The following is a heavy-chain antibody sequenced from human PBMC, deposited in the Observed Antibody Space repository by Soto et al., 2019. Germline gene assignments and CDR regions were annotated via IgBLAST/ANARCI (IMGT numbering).Heavy chain of an antibody. D-gene: IGHD2-15*01. CDR2: IKQDGSEK. CDR1: GFTFSSYW. V-gene: IGHV3-7*01. CDR3: ARDGGVVVVAATSDAFDI. J-gene: IGHJ3*02. Sequence: GGSLRLSCAASGFTFSSYWMSWVRQAPGKGLEWVANIKQDGSEKYYVDSVKGRFTISRDNAKNSLYLQMNSLRAEDTAVYYCARDGGVVVVAATSDAFDIWGQGTMVTVSS.